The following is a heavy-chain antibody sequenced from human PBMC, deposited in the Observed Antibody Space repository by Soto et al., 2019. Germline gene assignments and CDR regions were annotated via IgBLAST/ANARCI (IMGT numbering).Heavy chain of an antibody. V-gene: IGHV3-21*01. CDR1: RSAFSSYS. Sequence: GGSLRLSCVASRSAFSSYSISWVRRGPGKGLEWVSSIGVSSSYIYYAASVKGRFTISRDNNATSVYLQMKNLRADDTAVYPCEKIKRSGPRWGMDVWGQGTTATVSS. CDR3: EKIKRSGPRWGMDV. J-gene: IGHJ6*02. D-gene: IGHD5-12*01. CDR2: IGVSSSYI.